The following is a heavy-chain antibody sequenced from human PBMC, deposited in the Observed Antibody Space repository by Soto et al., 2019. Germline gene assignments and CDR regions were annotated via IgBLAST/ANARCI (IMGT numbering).Heavy chain of an antibody. V-gene: IGHV3-15*01. CDR3: TTLIVVVVAANY. Sequence: PGGSLRLSCAASGFTFSNAWMSWVRQAPGKGLEWVGRIKSKTDGGTTDYAAPVKGRFTISRDDSKNTLYLQMNSLKTEDTAVYYCTTLIVVVVAANYWGQGTRVTVAA. CDR2: IKSKTDGGTT. J-gene: IGHJ4*02. CDR1: GFTFSNAW. D-gene: IGHD2-15*01.